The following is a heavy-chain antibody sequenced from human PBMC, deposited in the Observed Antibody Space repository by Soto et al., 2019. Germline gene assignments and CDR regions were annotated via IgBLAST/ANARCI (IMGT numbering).Heavy chain of an antibody. D-gene: IGHD1-26*01. V-gene: IGHV3-48*03. CDR1: GFTFRTSE. CDR2: ISSSGSTI. J-gene: IGHJ4*02. Sequence: EVQLVESGGGLVQPGGSLRLSCAASGFTFRTSELSWVRQAPGKGLEWVSYISSSGSTIHYADSVKGRFTISRDSAKNSLYLQMNSLRAADTAVYYCARWELLTGFDYWGQGTLVTVSS. CDR3: ARWELLTGFDY.